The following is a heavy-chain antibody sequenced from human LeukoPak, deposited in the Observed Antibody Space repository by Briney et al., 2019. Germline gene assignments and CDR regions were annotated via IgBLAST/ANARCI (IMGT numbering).Heavy chain of an antibody. V-gene: IGHV3-23*01. J-gene: IGHJ4*02. CDR1: GFTFSSYA. CDR3: AKLPYGIYYFDY. CDR2: ISGSGGST. Sequence: PGGSLRLSCAASGFTFSSYAMSWVRQAPGKGLEWVSAISGSGGSTYYADSVKGRFTISRDNSKNTLYLQMNSLKAEDTAVYYCAKLPYGIYYFDYWGQGTLVTVSS. D-gene: IGHD3-10*01.